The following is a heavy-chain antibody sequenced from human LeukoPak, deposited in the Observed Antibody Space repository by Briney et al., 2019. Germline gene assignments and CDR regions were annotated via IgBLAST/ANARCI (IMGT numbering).Heavy chain of an antibody. V-gene: IGHV4-34*01. D-gene: IGHD1-26*01. CDR3: ARLGGATSPFGY. J-gene: IGHJ4*02. CDR2: INHSGST. Sequence: SETLSLTCAVYGGSFSGYYWSWIRQPPGKGLEWIGEINHSGSTNYNPSLKSRVTISVDTSKNQFSLNLSSVTAADTAIYYCARLGGATSPFGYWGQGTLVTVSS. CDR1: GGSFSGYY.